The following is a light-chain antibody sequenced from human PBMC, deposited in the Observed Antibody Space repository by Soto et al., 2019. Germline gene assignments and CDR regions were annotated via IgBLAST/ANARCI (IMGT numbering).Light chain of an antibody. Sequence: DIQMTPSPSTLSASVGDSVTISCRASQSTSRWLAWYQQKPGKAPKLLIYDASSLESGVPSRFSGSGSGTEFAFTISSLQPDYFASYHCHQYQTFCLTFGGGTKVYIK. CDR2: DAS. V-gene: IGKV1-5*01. CDR1: QSTSRW. CDR3: HQYQTFCLT. J-gene: IGKJ4*01.